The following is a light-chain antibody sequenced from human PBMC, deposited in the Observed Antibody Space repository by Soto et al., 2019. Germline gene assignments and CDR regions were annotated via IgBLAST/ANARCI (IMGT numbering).Light chain of an antibody. V-gene: IGKV1-12*01. CDR1: QGINSW. J-gene: IGKJ3*01. Sequence: TQMTQSPSSVSASVGDRVTITCRASQGINSWLAWYQEKPGKAPKLLIYAASSLQSGVPSRFSGSGSGTEFTLTISSLQPEDFATYYCQQANSFPPTFGPGTKVDIK. CDR3: QQANSFPPT. CDR2: AAS.